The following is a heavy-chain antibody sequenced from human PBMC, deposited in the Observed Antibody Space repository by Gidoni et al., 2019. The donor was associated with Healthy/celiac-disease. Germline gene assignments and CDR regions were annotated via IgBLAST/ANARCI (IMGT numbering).Heavy chain of an antibody. V-gene: IGHV4-59*01. Sequence: QVQLQESGPGLVKPSETLSLTCTVSGGSISSYYWSWIRQPPGKGLEWIGYIYYSGSTNYNPSLKSRVTISVDTSKNQFSLKLSSVTAADTAVYYCARVRRPRYFDYGGQGTLVTVSS. CDR1: GGSISSYY. CDR2: IYYSGST. CDR3: ARVRRPRYFDY. J-gene: IGHJ4*02.